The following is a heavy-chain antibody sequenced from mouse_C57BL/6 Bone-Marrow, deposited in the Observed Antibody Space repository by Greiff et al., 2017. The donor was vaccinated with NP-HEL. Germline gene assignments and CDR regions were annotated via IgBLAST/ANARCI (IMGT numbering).Heavy chain of an antibody. CDR2: IYPGNSDT. CDR1: GYTFTSYW. J-gene: IGHJ2*01. CDR3: TTDYYSNYLDY. V-gene: IGHV1-5*01. Sequence: VQLQQSGTVLARPGASVKLSCKTSGYTFTSYWMHWVKQRPGQGLEWIGAIYPGNSDTSYNQKFKGKAKLTAVTSASTAYMERSSLTNEDSAVYYSTTDYYSNYLDYWGQGTTLTVSS. D-gene: IGHD2-5*01.